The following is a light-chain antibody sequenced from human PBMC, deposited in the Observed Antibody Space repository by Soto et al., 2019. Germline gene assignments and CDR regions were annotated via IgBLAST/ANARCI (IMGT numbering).Light chain of an antibody. CDR1: QTVATF. CDR3: QQSLSTPYT. J-gene: IGKJ2*01. Sequence: DIQMTQCPASLSASIGDRVSISCRASQTVATFLNWYQQKPGKVPQLLIYAASTLQSGVPSRFSGSGSGTDFTLVISSLQREDFGTYYCQQSLSTPYTFGQGTKVEIK. CDR2: AAS. V-gene: IGKV1-39*01.